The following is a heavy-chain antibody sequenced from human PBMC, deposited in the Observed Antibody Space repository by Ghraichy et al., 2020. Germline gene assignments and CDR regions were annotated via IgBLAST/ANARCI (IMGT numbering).Heavy chain of an antibody. CDR1: GGSISSSSYY. CDR3: ASWDSIRPDDAFDI. V-gene: IGHV4-39*01. Sequence: SQTLSLTCTVSGGSISSSSYYWGWIRQPPGKGLEWIGSIYYSGSTYYNPSLKSRVTISVDTSKNQFSLKLSSVTAADTAVYYCASWDSIRPDDAFDIWGQGTMVTVSS. D-gene: IGHD3-22*01. CDR2: IYYSGST. J-gene: IGHJ3*02.